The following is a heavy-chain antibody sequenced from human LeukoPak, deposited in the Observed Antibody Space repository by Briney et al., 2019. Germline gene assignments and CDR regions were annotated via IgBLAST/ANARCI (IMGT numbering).Heavy chain of an antibody. CDR2: ISSSGIAI. Sequence: GGSLRLSCAASGFTFIDYYMTWLRQAPGKGLEWVSYISSSGIAIYCADSVKGRFTISRDDAKNSVYLQMNSLRAEDTAVYYCARERDFSSSSGPIDYWGQGTLVTVSS. D-gene: IGHD6-6*01. V-gene: IGHV3-11*04. CDR3: ARERDFSSSSGPIDY. CDR1: GFTFIDYY. J-gene: IGHJ4*02.